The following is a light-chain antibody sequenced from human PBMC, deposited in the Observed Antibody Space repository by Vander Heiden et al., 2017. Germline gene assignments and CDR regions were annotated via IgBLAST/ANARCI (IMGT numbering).Light chain of an antibody. CDR2: GDK. Sequence: QSVLTQPPSVSGAPGQRVTIPCTGSSSNIGANFDVHWYQQHPGTAPKVLIYGDKNRPSGVPDRFSGSKSGTSASLAITGLQAEDEADYYCQSYDNSLSGPVVFGGGTKLTVL. CDR3: QSYDNSLSGPVV. J-gene: IGLJ2*01. CDR1: SSNIGANFD. V-gene: IGLV1-40*01.